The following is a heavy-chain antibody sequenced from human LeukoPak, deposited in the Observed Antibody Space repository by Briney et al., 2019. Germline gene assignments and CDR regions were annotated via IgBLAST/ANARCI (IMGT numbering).Heavy chain of an antibody. CDR1: GFTFSSYS. J-gene: IGHJ4*02. D-gene: IGHD3-22*01. Sequence: PGGSLRLSCAASGFTFSSYSMNWVRQAPGKGLEWVSSISSSSSYIYYADSVKGRFTISRDNAKNSLYLQMNSLRAEDTAVYYCAKAENYYDSSGTPSSYFDYWGQGTLVTVSS. CDR3: AKAENYYDSSGTPSSYFDY. V-gene: IGHV3-21*01. CDR2: ISSSSSYI.